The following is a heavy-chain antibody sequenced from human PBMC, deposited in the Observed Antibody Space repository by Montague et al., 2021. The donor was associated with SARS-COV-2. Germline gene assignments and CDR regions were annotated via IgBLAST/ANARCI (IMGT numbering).Heavy chain of an antibody. V-gene: IGHV4-4*07. CDR1: GGSISSYY. Sequence: SETLSLTCTVSGGSISSYYWSWIRQPAGKGLEWIGLIYTSGSTNYNPSLKSRVTMSLYTSKTQFSLKLRSVTAADTAVYYCASGSFGMGAFDIWGQGTMVTVSS. CDR2: IYTSGST. CDR3: ASGSFGMGAFDI. J-gene: IGHJ3*02. D-gene: IGHD1-26*01.